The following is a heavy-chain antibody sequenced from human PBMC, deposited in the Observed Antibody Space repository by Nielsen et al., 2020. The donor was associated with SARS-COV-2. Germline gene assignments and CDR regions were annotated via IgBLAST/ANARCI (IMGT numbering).Heavy chain of an antibody. J-gene: IGHJ6*02. V-gene: IGHV3-9*01. CDR2: ISWNSGSI. CDR1: GFTFDDYA. CDR3: TRVSSMWLTYMDV. D-gene: IGHD6-19*01. Sequence: SLKISCAASGFTFDDYAMHWVRQAQGKGLEWVSGISWNSGSIGYADSVKGRFTISRDNAKNSLYLQMNSLRAEYTAVYYCTRVSSMWLTYMDVWGQGTTVTVSS.